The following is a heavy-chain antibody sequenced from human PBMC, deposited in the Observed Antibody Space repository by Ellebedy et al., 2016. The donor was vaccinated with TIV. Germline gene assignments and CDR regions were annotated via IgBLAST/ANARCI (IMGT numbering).Heavy chain of an antibody. CDR1: GGSIRYYY. J-gene: IGHJ5*02. CDR3: ARLRDWFDP. Sequence: GSLRLXXTVSGGSIRYYYWGWIRQSPGRGLEWFGYVYSSGSTTYNPSLKSRVTISVDTSKNQVSLTLKSVTAKDTGVYFCARLRDWFDPWGQGLLVTVSS. V-gene: IGHV4-59*08. CDR2: VYSSGST.